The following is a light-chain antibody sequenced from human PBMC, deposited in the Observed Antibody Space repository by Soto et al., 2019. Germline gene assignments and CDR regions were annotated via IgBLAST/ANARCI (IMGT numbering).Light chain of an antibody. CDR1: SSNIGAGYD. J-gene: IGLJ2*01. CDR2: GNS. V-gene: IGLV1-40*01. Sequence: QSVLTQPPSVSGAPGQRVTISCTGSSSNIGAGYDVHWYQQLPGTAPKLLIYGNSNRPSGVPDRFSGSKSGPSASLAITGLQAEDEADYYSQSYDSSLSGVVFGGGTQLTVL. CDR3: QSYDSSLSGVV.